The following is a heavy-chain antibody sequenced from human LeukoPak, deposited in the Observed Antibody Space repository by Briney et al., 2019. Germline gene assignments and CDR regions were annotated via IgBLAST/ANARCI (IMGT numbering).Heavy chain of an antibody. CDR3: ARWWDDGSGYSYLYGMDV. J-gene: IGHJ6*02. CDR2: IIPIFGTA. Sequence: SVKVSCKASGGTFSSYAISWVRQAPGQGLEWMGGIIPIFGTANYAQKFQGRVTITADESTSTAYMELSSLRSEDTAVYYCARWWDDGSGYSYLYGMDVWGQGTTVTVSS. V-gene: IGHV1-69*13. CDR1: GGTFSSYA. D-gene: IGHD3-22*01.